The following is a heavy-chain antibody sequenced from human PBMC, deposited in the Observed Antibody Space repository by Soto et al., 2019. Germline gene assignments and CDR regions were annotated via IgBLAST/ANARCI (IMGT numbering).Heavy chain of an antibody. V-gene: IGHV3-74*01. CDR3: AKDNTHCSGGSCYGCDS. D-gene: IGHD2-15*01. Sequence: GGSLRLSCVVSGFTFSSSWMHWVRQGPGKGLEWVSRMNSDGTFTNYADSVKGRFTTSRDNAKNMLYLQMNSLRAEDTAVYYCAKDNTHCSGGSCYGCDSWGQGSLVTVSS. CDR1: GFTFSSSW. CDR2: MNSDGTFT. J-gene: IGHJ4*02.